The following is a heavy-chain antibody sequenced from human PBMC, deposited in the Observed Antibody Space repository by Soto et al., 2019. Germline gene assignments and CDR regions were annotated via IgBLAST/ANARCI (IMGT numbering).Heavy chain of an antibody. Sequence: SVKVSCKASGGTFSSYAISWVRQAPGQGLEWMGGIIPIFGTANYAQKFQGRVTITADESTSTAYMELSSLRSEDAAVYYCARGSRRDGYTKIDYWGQGTLVTVSS. D-gene: IGHD5-12*01. CDR1: GGTFSSYA. CDR2: IIPIFGTA. CDR3: ARGSRRDGYTKIDY. J-gene: IGHJ4*02. V-gene: IGHV1-69*13.